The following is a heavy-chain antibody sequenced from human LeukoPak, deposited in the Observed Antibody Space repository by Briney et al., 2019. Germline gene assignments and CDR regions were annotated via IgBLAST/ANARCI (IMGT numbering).Heavy chain of an antibody. V-gene: IGHV4-30-2*01. Sequence: PSETLSLTCAVSGGSISSDGYSWSWIRQPPGKGLEWIGYIYHSGSTYYNPSLKSRVTISVDTSKNQFSLKLSSVTAADTAVYYCARDRFPVGIDYWGQGTLVTVSS. D-gene: IGHD1-26*01. J-gene: IGHJ4*02. CDR1: GGSISSDGYS. CDR2: IYHSGST. CDR3: ARDRFPVGIDY.